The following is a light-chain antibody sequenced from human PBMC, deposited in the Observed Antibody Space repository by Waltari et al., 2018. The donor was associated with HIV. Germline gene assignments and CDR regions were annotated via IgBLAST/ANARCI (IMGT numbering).Light chain of an antibody. CDR1: QHIGND. CDR3: QQYFAYPRT. V-gene: IGKV1-6*01. CDR2: AAS. J-gene: IGKJ3*01. Sequence: IQMTQSPASLSASVGDRVTITCRASQHIGNDLAWYQQKPGKAPEVLMYAASNVQVDVPSRFSGRGHVTDFTFTISCLQPEDFATYVCQQYFAYPRTFGQGTRVEIK.